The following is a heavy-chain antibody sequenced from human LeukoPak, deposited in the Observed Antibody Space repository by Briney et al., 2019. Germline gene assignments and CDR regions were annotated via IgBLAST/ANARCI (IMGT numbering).Heavy chain of an antibody. CDR1: GFTFSSYA. J-gene: IGHJ4*02. CDR2: ISGSGGGT. V-gene: IGHV3-23*01. D-gene: IGHD2-15*01. Sequence: GGSLRLSCAASGFTFSSYAMSWVRQPPGKGLEWVSTISGSGGGTYYADSVKGRFTISRDNSKNTLYLQMNSLRPEDTAVYYCAGYFCSGGSCYRYFDYWGQGTLSPSPQ. CDR3: AGYFCSGGSCYRYFDY.